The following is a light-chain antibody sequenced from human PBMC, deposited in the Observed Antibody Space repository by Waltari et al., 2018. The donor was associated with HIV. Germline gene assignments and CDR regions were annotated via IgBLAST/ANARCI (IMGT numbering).Light chain of an antibody. V-gene: IGKV1-33*01. Sequence: DLRMPQPPSSMSLSVGDRITITCKTSQDIGSHLNWLQQKAGQAPQLLIHHPSDLQPGVPSRFAGGGSGSNFSFTITSLQPEDLGVYFCQQFHLLPLTFGGGT. CDR2: HPS. CDR3: QQFHLLPLT. J-gene: IGKJ4*01. CDR1: QDIGSH.